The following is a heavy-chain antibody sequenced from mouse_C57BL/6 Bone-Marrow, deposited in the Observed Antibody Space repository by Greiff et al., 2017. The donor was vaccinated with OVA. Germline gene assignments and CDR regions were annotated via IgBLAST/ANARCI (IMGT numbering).Heavy chain of an antibody. CDR1: GFSLTSYG. Sequence: QVQLQQSGPGLVAPSQSLSITCTVSGFSLTSYGVHWVRQPPGKGLEWLVVIWSDGSTTYNSALNSRLSISKDNSKSQVFLKMNSLQTDDTAMYYCARQGGLYGSTLDAMDYWGQGTSVTVSS. CDR2: IWSDGST. CDR3: ARQGGLYGSTLDAMDY. V-gene: IGHV2-6-1*01. D-gene: IGHD1-1*01. J-gene: IGHJ4*01.